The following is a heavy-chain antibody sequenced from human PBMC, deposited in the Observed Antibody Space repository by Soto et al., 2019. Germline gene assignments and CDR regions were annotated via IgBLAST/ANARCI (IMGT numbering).Heavy chain of an antibody. J-gene: IGHJ4*02. D-gene: IGHD1-26*01. CDR1: GFTFNSYA. CDR2: ISGRGGST. CDR3: AKDLIEGAGDGSMGGFDY. V-gene: IGHV3-23*01. Sequence: EVQLLESGGGLVQPGGSLSPSCAPPGFTFNSYARSWFRQPPGRGLHGSSDISGRGGSTYNADSVKGRFTISRDNSKNTLYLQMNSLRAEDTAVYYCAKDLIEGAGDGSMGGFDYWGQGTLVTVSS.